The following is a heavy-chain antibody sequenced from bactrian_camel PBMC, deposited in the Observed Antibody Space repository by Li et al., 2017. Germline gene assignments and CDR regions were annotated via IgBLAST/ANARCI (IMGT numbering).Heavy chain of an antibody. Sequence: QVQLVESGGDSVQAGGSLRLSCAVSGYTGSIGSTYFLAWFRQAPGKEPEAVAAIRRDDLTAYTDSVKGRFTISKDNAKNTLYLQMNSLKPEDTAMYYCQADPKEDAPMCSPRFTPYFGFWGEGTQVTVS. V-gene: IGHV3S53*01. CDR1: GYTGSIGSTYF. CDR2: IRRDDLT. CDR3: QADPKEDAPMCSPRFTPYFGF. D-gene: IGHD1*01. J-gene: IGHJ6*01.